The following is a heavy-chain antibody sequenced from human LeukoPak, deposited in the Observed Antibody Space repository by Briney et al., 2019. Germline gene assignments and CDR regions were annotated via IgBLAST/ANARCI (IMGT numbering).Heavy chain of an antibody. CDR3: ARGPMITFGGVIARYYFDY. Sequence: SETLSLTCAVYGGSFSGYYWSWIRHPPGKGLEWIWEINHSGSTNYNPSLKSRVTISVDTSKNQFSLKLSSVTAADTAVYYCARGPMITFGGVIARYYFDYWGQGTLVTVSS. CDR2: INHSGST. D-gene: IGHD3-16*02. V-gene: IGHV4-34*01. J-gene: IGHJ4*02. CDR1: GGSFSGYY.